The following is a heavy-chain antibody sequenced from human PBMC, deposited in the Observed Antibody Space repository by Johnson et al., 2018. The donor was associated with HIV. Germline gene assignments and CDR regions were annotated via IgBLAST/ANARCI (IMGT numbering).Heavy chain of an antibody. D-gene: IGHD1-26*01. J-gene: IGHJ3*02. Sequence: VQLVESGGGLVQPGGSLRLSCAASGFTFSSYDMHWVRQATGKGLEWVSAIGTAGDTYYPGSVTDRFTISRENAKNSLYLQMNSLRAGDTAVYYCARGSGSYGDAFDIWGQGTMVTVSS. CDR1: GFTFSSYD. CDR3: ARGSGSYGDAFDI. CDR2: IGTAGDT. V-gene: IGHV3-13*01.